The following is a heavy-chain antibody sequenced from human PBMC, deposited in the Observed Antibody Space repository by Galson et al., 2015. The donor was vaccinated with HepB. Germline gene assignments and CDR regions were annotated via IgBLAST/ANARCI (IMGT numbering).Heavy chain of an antibody. J-gene: IGHJ4*02. CDR1: GGTFSSYA. CDR3: ARDQNYYDSSGQWGGFDY. CDR2: IIPIFGTA. D-gene: IGHD3-22*01. V-gene: IGHV1-69*13. Sequence: SVKVSCKASGGTFSSYAISWVRQAPGQGLEWMGGIIPIFGTANYAQKFQGRVTITADESTSTAYMELSSLRSEDTAVYYCARDQNYYDSSGQWGGFDYWGQGTLVTVSS.